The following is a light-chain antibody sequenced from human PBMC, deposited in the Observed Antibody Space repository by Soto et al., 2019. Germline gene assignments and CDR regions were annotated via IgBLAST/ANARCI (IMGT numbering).Light chain of an antibody. CDR2: GAS. V-gene: IGKV3D-15*01. Sequence: EVVMTQSPATLSVSPGERATLFFRASQNINNNVAWYQQKPGQAPRLLIYGASTRATGIPARFSGSGSGTDFTLTISRLEPEDFAVYYCQQYGSSGTFGQGTKVDIK. J-gene: IGKJ1*01. CDR1: QNINNN. CDR3: QQYGSSGT.